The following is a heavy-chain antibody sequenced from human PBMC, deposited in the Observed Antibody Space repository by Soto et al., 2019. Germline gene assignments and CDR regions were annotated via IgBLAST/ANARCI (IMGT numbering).Heavy chain of an antibody. CDR3: ARHVGTLLRGYCASTSCRFDP. CDR2: IYYSGST. V-gene: IGHV4-39*01. J-gene: IGHJ5*02. CDR1: GGSISSSSYY. D-gene: IGHD2-2*01. Sequence: SETLSLTCTVSGGSISSSSYYWGWIRQPPGKGLEWIGSIYYSGSTYYNPSLKSRVTISVDTSKNQFSLKLSSVTAADTAVYYCARHVGTLLRGYCASTSCRFDPWGQGTLVTVSS.